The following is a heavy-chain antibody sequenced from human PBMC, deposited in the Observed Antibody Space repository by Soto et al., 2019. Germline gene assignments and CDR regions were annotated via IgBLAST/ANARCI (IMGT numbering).Heavy chain of an antibody. CDR1: GFTFSNYE. V-gene: IGHV3-48*03. Sequence: DVQLVESGGGLVQPGGSLRLSCVASGFTFSNYEMNWVRQAPGRGLECVSYISSRGSIIYYADSVKGRFTISRDNAKNSLYLQMNSLRAEDTAVYYCASAIGGSYLYGLDVWGQGTTVTVSS. CDR2: ISSRGSII. J-gene: IGHJ6*02. D-gene: IGHD1-26*01. CDR3: ASAIGGSYLYGLDV.